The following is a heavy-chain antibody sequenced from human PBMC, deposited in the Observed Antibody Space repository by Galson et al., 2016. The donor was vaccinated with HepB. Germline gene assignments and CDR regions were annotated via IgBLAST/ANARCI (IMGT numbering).Heavy chain of an antibody. CDR3: AKVDDNTEARGMDV. CDR1: GFTFSAYS. J-gene: IGHJ6*02. V-gene: IGHV3-23*01. CDR2: ISGSGDRT. Sequence: SLRLSCAASGFTFSAYSMTWIRQAPGKGLEWVSAISGSGDRTYYADSVKGRFTISRDNSKNTLYLQMNSLRAEDTAVYYCAKVDDNTEARGMDVWGQGTTVTVSS. D-gene: IGHD3-22*01.